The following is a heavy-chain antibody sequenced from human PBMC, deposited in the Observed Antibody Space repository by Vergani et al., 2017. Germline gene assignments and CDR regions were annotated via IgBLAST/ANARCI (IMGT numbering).Heavy chain of an antibody. CDR2: INPSGGST. CDR3: AREPRGYGFDY. D-gene: IGHD6-13*01. J-gene: IGHJ4*02. Sequence: QVQLVQSGAEVKKPGASVKVSCKASGFTFTSYYMHWVRQAPGQGLEWMGIINPSGGSTSYAQKFQGRVTMTRDTSTSTVYMELSSLRSEDTAVYYCAREPRGYGFDYWGQGTLVTVSS. CDR1: GFTFTSYY. V-gene: IGHV1-46*01.